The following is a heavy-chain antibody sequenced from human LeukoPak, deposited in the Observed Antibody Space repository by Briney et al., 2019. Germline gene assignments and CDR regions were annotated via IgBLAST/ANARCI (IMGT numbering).Heavy chain of an antibody. V-gene: IGHV1-18*01. CDR1: GYTFTIYG. Sequence: ASVKVSCTASGYTFTIYGISWVRQAPGQGLEWMGWISAYNGNTNYAQKLQGRVTMTTDTSTSTAYMELRSLRSDDTAVYYCARAHGYDSSGYSEAYFDYWGQGTLVTVSS. CDR3: ARAHGYDSSGYSEAYFDY. J-gene: IGHJ4*02. CDR2: ISAYNGNT. D-gene: IGHD3-22*01.